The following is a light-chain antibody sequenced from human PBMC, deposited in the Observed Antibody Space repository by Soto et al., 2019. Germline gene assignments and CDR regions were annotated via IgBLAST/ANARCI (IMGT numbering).Light chain of an antibody. J-gene: IGKJ5*01. Sequence: DIQMTQSPSTLCASVGDRVTITCRASQGISTLLAWYQQKPGKAPKVLIYESSLLQSGVPSRFSGSGSGTDFTLTISSLQPEDFATYYCQHFKSFPITFGQGTRLEIK. CDR2: ESS. CDR1: QGISTL. CDR3: QHFKSFPIT. V-gene: IGKV1-9*01.